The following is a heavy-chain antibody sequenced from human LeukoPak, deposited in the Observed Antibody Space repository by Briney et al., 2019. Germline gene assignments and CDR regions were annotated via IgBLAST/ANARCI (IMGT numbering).Heavy chain of an antibody. V-gene: IGHV3-21*01. D-gene: IGHD2-15*01. CDR1: GLTFNNYS. Sequence: GGSLRLSCAVSGLTFNNYSMSWVRQAPGKGLEWVSSISSSSSYIHYADSVKGRFTISRDNAKKSLFLHMNSLRAEDTAVYYCVRVYCAGGKCYSAFQYWGQGTLVTVSS. CDR3: VRVYCAGGKCYSAFQY. CDR2: ISSSSSYI. J-gene: IGHJ4*02.